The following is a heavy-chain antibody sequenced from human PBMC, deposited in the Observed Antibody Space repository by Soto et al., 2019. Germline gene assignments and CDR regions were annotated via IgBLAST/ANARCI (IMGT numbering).Heavy chain of an antibody. D-gene: IGHD2-15*01. V-gene: IGHV3-48*02. J-gene: IGHJ4*02. Sequence: EVQLVESGGGLVQPGGSLRLSCAASGFTFSSYGMNWVRQAPGKGLEWVSYISISSSSPIYYADSVKGRFTITRDKAKNSLYLQMNSLRDEDTAVYYCTRRSGVGSSATRYFDYWGQGTLVTVSS. CDR1: GFTFSSYG. CDR2: ISISSSSPI. CDR3: TRRSGVGSSATRYFDY.